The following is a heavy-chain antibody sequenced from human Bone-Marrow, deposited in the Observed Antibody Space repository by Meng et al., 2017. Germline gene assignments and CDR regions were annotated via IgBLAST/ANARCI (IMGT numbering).Heavy chain of an antibody. Sequence: GGSLRLSCAASEFSINTYALHWVRQAPGKGLEWVAVISYDGSNKYYADSVKGRFTISRDNSKNTLYLQMNSLRAEDTAVYYCARVFAGTNYYYGMDVWGQGTTVTVSS. CDR1: EFSINTYA. D-gene: IGHD2-2*01. V-gene: IGHV3-30*04. J-gene: IGHJ6*02. CDR2: ISYDGSNK. CDR3: ARVFAGTNYYYGMDV.